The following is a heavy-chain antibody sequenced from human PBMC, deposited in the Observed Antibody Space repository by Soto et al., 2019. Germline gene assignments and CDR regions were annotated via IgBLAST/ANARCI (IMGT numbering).Heavy chain of an antibody. CDR3: ARGDYGDYVYDYYYYGMDI. CDR1: GYTFTSYY. V-gene: IGHV1-46*01. Sequence: ASVNVSCKASGYTFTSYYIHWVRQAPGQGLEWMGLINPSGGSTSYAQKFQGRVTMTRDTSTSTVYMELSSLRSEDTAVHYCARGDYGDYVYDYYYYGMDIWGQGTTVTVSS. J-gene: IGHJ6*02. D-gene: IGHD4-17*01. CDR2: INPSGGST.